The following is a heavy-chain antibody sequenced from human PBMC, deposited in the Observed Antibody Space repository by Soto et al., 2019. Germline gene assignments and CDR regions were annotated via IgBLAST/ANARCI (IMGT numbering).Heavy chain of an antibody. Sequence: SETLSLTCGVSGGSFSGYFWTWIRQPPGKGLEWIGEINHIGSTNYNPSLRSRLTISIDTSKNQFSLKLTSVTAADTALYFCARATQFYYDSSGYSKNFDFWGQGTLVTVSS. CDR1: GGSFSGYF. CDR2: INHIGST. CDR3: ARATQFYYDSSGYSKNFDF. J-gene: IGHJ4*02. D-gene: IGHD3-22*01. V-gene: IGHV4-34*01.